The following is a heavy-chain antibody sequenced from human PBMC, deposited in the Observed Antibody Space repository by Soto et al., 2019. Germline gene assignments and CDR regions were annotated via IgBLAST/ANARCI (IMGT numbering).Heavy chain of an antibody. J-gene: IGHJ4*02. Sequence: QVQLMQSGAEVKKPGASVKVSCKASGDTFTDYYIHWVRQAPGQGLEWMGTVNPSGGHTTYAQHFLGRVTMTRDTPTSTPYMELTSLTSDDTAIYYCARGGHVVVVTAALDYWGQGTLVTVSS. V-gene: IGHV1-46*01. CDR2: VNPSGGHT. CDR3: ARGGHVVVVTAALDY. D-gene: IGHD2-21*02. CDR1: GDTFTDYY.